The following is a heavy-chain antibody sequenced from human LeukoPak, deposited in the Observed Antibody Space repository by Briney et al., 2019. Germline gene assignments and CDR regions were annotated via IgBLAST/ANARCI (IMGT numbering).Heavy chain of an antibody. D-gene: IGHD1-26*01. V-gene: IGHV3-11*04. CDR3: ASPGMGHYYYYMDV. CDR1: GFTFSDYY. CDR2: ISSSGSTI. Sequence: GGSLRLSCAASGFTFSDYYMSWIRQAPGKGLEWVSYISSSGSTIYYADSVKGRFTISRDNAKNSLYLQMNSLRAEDTAVYYCASPGMGHYYYYMDVWGKGTTVTVSS. J-gene: IGHJ6*03.